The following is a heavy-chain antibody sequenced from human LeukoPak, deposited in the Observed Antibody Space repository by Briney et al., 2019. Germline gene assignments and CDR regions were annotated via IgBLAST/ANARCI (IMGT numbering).Heavy chain of an antibody. J-gene: IGHJ2*01. CDR3: ARDRGGRSSSPYWYFDL. Sequence: GASVKVSCKASGYTFTSYYMHWVRQAPGQGLEWMGIINPSGGSTSYARKFQGRVTMTRDMSTSTVYMELSSLRSEDTAVYYCARDRGGRSSSPYWYFDLWGRAPWSLSPQ. D-gene: IGHD6-13*01. V-gene: IGHV1-46*01. CDR2: INPSGGST. CDR1: GYTFTSYY.